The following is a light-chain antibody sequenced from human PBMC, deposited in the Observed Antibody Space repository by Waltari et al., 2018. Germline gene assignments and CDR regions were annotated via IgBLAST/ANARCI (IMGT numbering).Light chain of an antibody. Sequence: QSVLTQPPPVSGAPGQRVTISCTGSSSNIGAGYDVHWSQQHPETAPKLLIYGDSERPAGVPGPCCGYKSGAAASLDIAGLQAEDEADYYCQSYDSSLSGSGVFGGGTKLTVL. CDR2: GDS. CDR1: SSNIGAGYD. J-gene: IGLJ3*02. V-gene: IGLV1-40*01. CDR3: QSYDSSLSGSGV.